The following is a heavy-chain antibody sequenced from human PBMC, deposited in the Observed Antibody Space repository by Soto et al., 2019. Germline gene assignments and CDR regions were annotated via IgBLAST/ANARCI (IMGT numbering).Heavy chain of an antibody. CDR2: IYPGDSDA. V-gene: IGHV5-51*01. J-gene: IGHJ2*01. Sequence: EVQLVQSGAEVKKPGESLKISCKGSGYSFTTYWIAWVRQMPGRGLEWMGIIYPGDSDARYSPSFQGQVTISADKSISTAYLQWSSLKASDTAMYYCARRVGEQSVLDYWYFDLWGRGTLVTVSS. CDR1: GYSFTTYW. D-gene: IGHD6-6*01. CDR3: ARRVGEQSVLDYWYFDL.